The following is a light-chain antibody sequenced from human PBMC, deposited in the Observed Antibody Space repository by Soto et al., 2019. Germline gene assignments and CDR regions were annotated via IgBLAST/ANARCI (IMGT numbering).Light chain of an antibody. CDR3: QQTYSAPPL. CDR1: QRIGTN. CDR2: AVS. V-gene: IGKV1-39*01. Sequence: DLQMTQSPSSLSASIGDRVTLTCRASQRIGTNLNWYQQRPGKAPKLLIYAVSSLQSGVSSRFSGSGSGTDFTLSVNSLQREDFATYYCQQTYSAPPLFGQGTKVEIK. J-gene: IGKJ1*01.